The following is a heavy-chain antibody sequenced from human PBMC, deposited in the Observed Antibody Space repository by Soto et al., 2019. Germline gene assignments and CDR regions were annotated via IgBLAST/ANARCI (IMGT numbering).Heavy chain of an antibody. CDR1: GFNFISYG. Sequence: QVLLVQSGGEVKKPGASVKVSCKASGFNFISYGINWVRQAPGQGLEWMGWISGYDGKTVYAHSVQDRVTMTTDATTGTAYMELRGLRSADTAIYHCARDFMYTSSPDSWFDPWGQGTLVTVTS. CDR3: ARDFMYTSSPDSWFDP. J-gene: IGHJ5*02. V-gene: IGHV1-18*04. D-gene: IGHD6-6*01. CDR2: ISGYDGKT.